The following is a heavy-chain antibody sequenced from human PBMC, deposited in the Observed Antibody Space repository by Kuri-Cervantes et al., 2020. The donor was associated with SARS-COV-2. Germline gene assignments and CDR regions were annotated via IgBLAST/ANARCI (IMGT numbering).Heavy chain of an antibody. J-gene: IGHJ4*02. D-gene: IGHD6-13*01. CDR1: GFTFSSYS. Sequence: GESLKISCAASGFTFSSYSVNWVRQAPGKGLEWVSSISSSSSYIYYADSVKGRFTISRDNAKNSLYLQMNSLRAEDTAVYYCARDHRSGPEGIYFDYWGQGTLVTVSS. CDR2: ISSSSSYI. CDR3: ARDHRSGPEGIYFDY. V-gene: IGHV3-21*01.